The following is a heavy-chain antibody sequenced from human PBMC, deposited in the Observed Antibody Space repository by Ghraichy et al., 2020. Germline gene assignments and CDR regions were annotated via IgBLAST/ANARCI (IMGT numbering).Heavy chain of an antibody. CDR2: IYSGGST. CDR3: ARAGRDDYVWGSYRGEFDY. Sequence: GSLRLSCAASGFTVSSNYMSWVRQAPGKGLEWVSVIYSGGSTYYADSVKGRFTISRDNSKNTLYLQMNSLRAEDTAVYYCARAGRDDYVWGSYRGEFDYWGQGTLVTVSS. CDR1: GFTVSSNY. D-gene: IGHD3-16*02. J-gene: IGHJ4*02. V-gene: IGHV3-66*01.